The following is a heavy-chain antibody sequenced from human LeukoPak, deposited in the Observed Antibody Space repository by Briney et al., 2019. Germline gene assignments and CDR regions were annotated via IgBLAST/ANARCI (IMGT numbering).Heavy chain of an antibody. Sequence: GGSLRLSCAASGFTFSSYAMSWVRQAPGKGLEWVSAISGSGGSTYCADSVKGRFPISRDNSKNTLYLQMNSLRAEDTAVYYCAKDPIVVVTATFQHWGQGTLVTVSS. CDR3: AKDPIVVVTATFQH. CDR1: GFTFSSYA. V-gene: IGHV3-23*01. J-gene: IGHJ1*01. D-gene: IGHD2-21*02. CDR2: ISGSGGST.